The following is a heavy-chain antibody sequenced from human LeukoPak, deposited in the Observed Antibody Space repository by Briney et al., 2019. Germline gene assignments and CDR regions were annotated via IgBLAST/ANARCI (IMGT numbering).Heavy chain of an antibody. CDR2: IYYSGST. CDR3: ASPRGDDSGGYYTWYFHH. J-gene: IGHJ1*01. Sequence: SETLSLTCTVSGDSISDYYWNWIRQPPGKGLEWIGYIYYSGSTNYSPSLKSRVTISVDTSKNQFSLKLSSVTAADTAVYFCASPRGDDSGGYYTWYFHHWGQGILVTVSS. V-gene: IGHV4-59*08. CDR1: GDSISDYY. D-gene: IGHD3-22*01.